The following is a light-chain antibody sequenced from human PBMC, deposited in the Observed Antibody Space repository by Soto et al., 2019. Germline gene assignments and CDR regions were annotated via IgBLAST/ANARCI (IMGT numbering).Light chain of an antibody. CDR1: HNIVTY. J-gene: IGKJ2*01. CDR3: QQSYSTPPT. V-gene: IGKV1-39*01. CDR2: EAS. Sequence: DIHMAQSPPSLSASVGDRVTITCRASHNIVTYLNWYQQKAGKAPSLLIYEASHLQSGVPFRFCGSGSVTDFTLTIDNLQHEDSATYYCQQSYSTPPTIGPGTKLEIK.